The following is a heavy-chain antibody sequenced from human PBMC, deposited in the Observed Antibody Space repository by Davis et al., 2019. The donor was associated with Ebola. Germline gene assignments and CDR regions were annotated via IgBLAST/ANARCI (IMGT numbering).Heavy chain of an antibody. CDR3: AKVFCSSTSCYHFDY. J-gene: IGHJ4*02. CDR2: INQNGKLK. CDR1: GFTFTNSW. V-gene: IGHV3-7*03. D-gene: IGHD2-2*01. Sequence: GESLKISCAASGFTFTNSWMSWVRQAPGKGLEWVANINQNGKLKYYADSVKGRLTISRDNAENSLYLQLNSLRAEDTAVYYCAKVFCSSTSCYHFDYWGQGTLVTVSS.